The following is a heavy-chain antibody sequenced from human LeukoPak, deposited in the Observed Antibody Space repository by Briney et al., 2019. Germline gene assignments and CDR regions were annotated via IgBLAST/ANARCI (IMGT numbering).Heavy chain of an antibody. D-gene: IGHD3-22*01. Sequence: PGGSLRLSCAASGFTFDDYAMHWVRQAPGEGLEWVSGISWNSGSIGYADSVKGRFTISRDNAKNSLYLQMNSLRAEDTALYYCAKDSSGYYGPLDYWGQGTLVTVSS. J-gene: IGHJ4*02. CDR3: AKDSSGYYGPLDY. CDR2: ISWNSGSI. CDR1: GFTFDDYA. V-gene: IGHV3-9*01.